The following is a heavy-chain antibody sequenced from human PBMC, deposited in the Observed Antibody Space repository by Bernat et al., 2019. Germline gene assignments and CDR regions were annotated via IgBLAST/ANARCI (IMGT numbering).Heavy chain of an antibody. CDR2: IIPILGIA. D-gene: IGHD5-12*01. CDR3: ARGEETVGLRHAFDI. Sequence: QVQLVQSGAEVKKPGSSVKVSCKASGGTFSSYTISWVRQAPGQGLEWMGRIIPILGIANYAQKFQGRVTITADKSTSTAYMELSSLRSEDTAVYYCARGEETVGLRHAFDIWGQGTMVTVSS. J-gene: IGHJ3*02. CDR1: GGTFSSYT. V-gene: IGHV1-69*02.